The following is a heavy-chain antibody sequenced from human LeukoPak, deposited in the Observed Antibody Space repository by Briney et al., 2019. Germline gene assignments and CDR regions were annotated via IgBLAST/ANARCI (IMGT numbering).Heavy chain of an antibody. Sequence: SETLSLTCTVSGGSISSYYWSWIRQPPGKGLEWIGYIYYSGSTNYNPSLKSRVTISVDTSKNQLSLKLSSVTAADTAVYYCARSVDGVDDAFDIWGQGTMVTVSS. CDR1: GGSISSYY. V-gene: IGHV4-59*01. CDR3: ARSVDGVDDAFDI. CDR2: IYYSGST. D-gene: IGHD2-15*01. J-gene: IGHJ3*02.